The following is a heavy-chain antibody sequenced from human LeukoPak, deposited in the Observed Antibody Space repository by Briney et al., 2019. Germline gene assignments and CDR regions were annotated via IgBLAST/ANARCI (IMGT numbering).Heavy chain of an antibody. CDR3: ARVGSNYDFDC. J-gene: IGHJ4*02. CDR1: GFTLSTYT. Sequence: GGSLRLSRSGWGFTLSTYTMSWVRQAPRKGLEGVSYISSSGRKIYYADSVKGRFTISRDNAKDSLYLQMNSLRAEDTALYYCARVGSNYDFDCWGQGTLVTVSS. CDR2: ISSSGRKI. D-gene: IGHD4-11*01. V-gene: IGHV3-21*04.